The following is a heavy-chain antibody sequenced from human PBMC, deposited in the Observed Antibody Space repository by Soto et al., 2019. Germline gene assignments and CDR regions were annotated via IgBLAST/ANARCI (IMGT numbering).Heavy chain of an antibody. D-gene: IGHD6-6*01. Sequence: GGSLRLSCAASGFTFSSYGMHWVRQAPGKGLEWVAVISYDGSNKYYADSVKGRFTISRDNSKNTLYLQMNSLRAEDTAVYYCAKSRHEQLDGFDIWGQGTMVTVSS. V-gene: IGHV3-30*18. CDR3: AKSRHEQLDGFDI. CDR2: ISYDGSNK. CDR1: GFTFSSYG. J-gene: IGHJ3*02.